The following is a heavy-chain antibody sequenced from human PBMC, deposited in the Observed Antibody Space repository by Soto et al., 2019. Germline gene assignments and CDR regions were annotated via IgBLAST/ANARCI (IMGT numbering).Heavy chain of an antibody. CDR1: GCTFSSYT. D-gene: IGHD1-1*01. CDR3: AANLRYPGAFDI. Sequence: VASVKVSCKASGCTFSSYTISWVRQAPGQGLEWMGRIIPILGIANYAQKFQGRVTITADKSTSTAYMELSSLRSEDTAVYYCAANLRYPGAFDIWGQGTMVTVSS. CDR2: IIPILGIA. J-gene: IGHJ3*02. V-gene: IGHV1-69*02.